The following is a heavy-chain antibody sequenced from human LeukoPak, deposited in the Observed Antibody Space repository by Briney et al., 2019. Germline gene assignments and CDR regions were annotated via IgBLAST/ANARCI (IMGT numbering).Heavy chain of an antibody. D-gene: IGHD3-22*01. CDR2: ISYDGSNK. V-gene: IGHV3-30*18. Sequence: PGRSLRLSCAASGFTFSSYGMHWVRQAPGKGLEWVSFISYDGSNKYSADSVKGRFTISRDNSKNTLYLQINSLRAEDTAVYSCAKDLRYYDASGYYYLDYWGQGTLVTVSS. CDR3: AKDLRYYDASGYYYLDY. CDR1: GFTFSSYG. J-gene: IGHJ4*02.